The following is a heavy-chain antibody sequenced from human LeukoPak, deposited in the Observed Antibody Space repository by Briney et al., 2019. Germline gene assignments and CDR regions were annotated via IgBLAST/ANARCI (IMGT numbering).Heavy chain of an antibody. D-gene: IGHD1-26*01. Sequence: SETLSLTCTVSAYSISNGFLWGWIRQPPGKGLEWIGSIYHSGTTYYNPSLKSRVTMSVDTSKNQFSLKLSSVTAADTAVYYGTRLSHVAGAAKVSWFDPWGQGTLVTVSS. CDR2: IYHSGTT. J-gene: IGHJ5*02. CDR3: TRLSHVAGAAKVSWFDP. V-gene: IGHV4-38-2*02. CDR1: AYSISNGFL.